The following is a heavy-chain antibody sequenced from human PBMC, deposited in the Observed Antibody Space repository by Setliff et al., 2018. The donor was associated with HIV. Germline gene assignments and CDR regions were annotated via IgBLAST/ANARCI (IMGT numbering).Heavy chain of an antibody. CDR3: VRAAAGLDI. D-gene: IGHD3-16*01. CDR2: ITAKFNGYVK. J-gene: IGHJ4*02. CDR1: GFTLSDHY. V-gene: IGHV3-72*01. Sequence: PGESLKISCAASGFTLSDHYIDWIRQPPGKGLGWVGRITAKFNGYVKEYAASVQGRFTISRDDSKDSLFLQMNNLKTEDTAVYYCVRAAAGLDIWSQKILVTVSS.